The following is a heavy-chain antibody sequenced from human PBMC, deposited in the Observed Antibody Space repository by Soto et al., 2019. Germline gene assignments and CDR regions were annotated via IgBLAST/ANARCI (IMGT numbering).Heavy chain of an antibody. D-gene: IGHD6-13*01. Sequence: ETLSLTCTVSGGSISSYYWSWIRQPAGKGMEWVGRIHTTDGTNYNPSLKSRVTMSIDTSNNQFSLKLSSLTAADTAVYYCARALSSAAGLYFDFWGQGTLVTVSS. CDR3: ARALSSAAGLYFDF. J-gene: IGHJ4*02. V-gene: IGHV4-4*07. CDR1: GGSISSYY. CDR2: IHTTDGT.